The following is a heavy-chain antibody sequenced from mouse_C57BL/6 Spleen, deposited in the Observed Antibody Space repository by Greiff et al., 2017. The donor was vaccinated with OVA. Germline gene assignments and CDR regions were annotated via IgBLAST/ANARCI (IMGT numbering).Heavy chain of an antibody. CDR2: ISYDGSN. J-gene: IGHJ4*01. CDR3: ARDSLGAMDY. V-gene: IGHV3-6*01. D-gene: IGHD3-1*01. CDR1: GYSITSGYY. Sequence: EVHLVESGPGLVKPSQSLSLTCSVTGYSITSGYYWNWIRQFPGNKLEWMGYISYDGSNNYNPSLKNRISITRDTSKNQFFLKLNSVTTEDTATYYCARDSLGAMDYWGQGTSVTVSS.